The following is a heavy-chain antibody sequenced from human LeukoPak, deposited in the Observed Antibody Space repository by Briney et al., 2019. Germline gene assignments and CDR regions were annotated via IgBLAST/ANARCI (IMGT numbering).Heavy chain of an antibody. Sequence: SETLSLTCAVYGGSFSGYYWSWIRQPPGKGLEWIGEINHSGGTNYNPSLKSRVTISVDTSKNQFSLKLSSVTAADTAVYYCARGLVRFGELYWGQGTLVTVSS. D-gene: IGHD3-10*01. J-gene: IGHJ4*02. V-gene: IGHV4-34*01. CDR2: INHSGGT. CDR3: ARGLVRFGELY. CDR1: GGSFSGYY.